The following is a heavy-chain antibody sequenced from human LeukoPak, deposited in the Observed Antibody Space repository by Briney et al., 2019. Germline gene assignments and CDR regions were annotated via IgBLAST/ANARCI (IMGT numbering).Heavy chain of an antibody. Sequence: SETLSLTCIVSGGSIKDYYWSWIRQPPGKGLEYIGYIYYSGSTNYNPSLKSRVTISVDTSKNQFSLKLSSVTAADTAVYYCARGAAAVYWGQGTLVTVSS. D-gene: IGHD6-13*01. CDR1: GGSIKDYY. CDR2: IYYSGST. V-gene: IGHV4-59*01. J-gene: IGHJ4*02. CDR3: ARGAAAVY.